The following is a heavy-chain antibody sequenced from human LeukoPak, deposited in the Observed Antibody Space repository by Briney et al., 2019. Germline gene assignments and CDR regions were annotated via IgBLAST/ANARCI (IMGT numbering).Heavy chain of an antibody. CDR1: GGTFSSYT. CDR2: IIPILGIA. V-gene: IGHV1-69*04. J-gene: IGHJ4*02. Sequence: SVKVSCKASGGTFSSYTISWVRQAPGQGLEWMGRIIPILGIANYAQKFQGRVTITADKSTSTAYMELSSMRSEDTAVYYCARDEDYYDSSGYYGGYWGQGTLVTVSS. D-gene: IGHD3-22*01. CDR3: ARDEDYYDSSGYYGGY.